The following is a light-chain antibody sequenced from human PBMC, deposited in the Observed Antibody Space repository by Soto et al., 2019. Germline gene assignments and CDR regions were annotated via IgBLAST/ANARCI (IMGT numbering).Light chain of an antibody. V-gene: IGKV1-39*01. Sequence: DIQMTQSPSSLSASVGDRVTITCRASQSISSCLNWYQQKVGKAPKLLIYAASSLQSGVPSRFSCSGSGTDFTLTISSLQSEDFATYYCLQTYSTPPTLGQGTRVEVK. CDR1: QSISSC. J-gene: IGKJ1*01. CDR2: AAS. CDR3: LQTYSTPPT.